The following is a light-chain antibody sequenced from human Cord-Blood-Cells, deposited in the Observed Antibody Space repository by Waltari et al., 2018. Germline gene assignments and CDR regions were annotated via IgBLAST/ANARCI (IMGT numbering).Light chain of an antibody. J-gene: IGKJ4*01. CDR2: DAS. Sequence: EIVLTQSPATLSLSPGERATLSCRASQSVSSYLAWYQQKPGQAPRLLIYDASNRATGIPARFSGSRSGRDFTLTISSLEPEDFAVYYCQQRSNWLTFGGGTKVEIK. CDR1: QSVSSY. CDR3: QQRSNWLT. V-gene: IGKV3-11*02.